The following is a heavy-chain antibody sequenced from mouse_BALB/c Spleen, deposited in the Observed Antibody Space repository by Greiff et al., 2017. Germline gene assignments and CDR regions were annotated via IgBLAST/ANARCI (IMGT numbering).Heavy chain of an antibody. D-gene: IGHD6-5*01. J-gene: IGHJ4*01. CDR1: GYAFSSYW. CDR2: IYPGDGDT. CDR3: ARTLYRAMDY. V-gene: IGHV1-80*01. Sequence: QVQLQQSGAELVRPGSSVKISCKASGYAFSSYWMNWVKQRPGQGLEWIGQIYPGDGDTNYNGKFKGKATLTADKSSSTAYMQLSSLTSEDSAVYFCARTLYRAMDYWGQGTSVTVSS.